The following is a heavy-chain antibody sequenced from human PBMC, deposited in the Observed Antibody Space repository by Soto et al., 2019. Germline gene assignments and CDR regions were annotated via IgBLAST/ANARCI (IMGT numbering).Heavy chain of an antibody. CDR3: ARHEAPSGWYFDY. D-gene: IGHD6-19*01. CDR1: GGSSSSSSYY. V-gene: IGHV4-39*01. Sequence: PSETLSLTCTVSGGSSSSSSYYWGWIRQPPGKGLEWIGSIYYSGSTYYNPSLKSRVTISVDTSKNQFSLKLSSVTAADTAVYYCARHEAPSGWYFDYWGQGTLVTVSS. J-gene: IGHJ4*02. CDR2: IYYSGST.